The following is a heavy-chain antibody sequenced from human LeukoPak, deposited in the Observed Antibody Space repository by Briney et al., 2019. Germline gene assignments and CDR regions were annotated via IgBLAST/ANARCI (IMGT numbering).Heavy chain of an antibody. Sequence: ASVKVSCKASGYTFTSYGISWVRQAPGQGLEWMGWISAYNGNTNYAQKLQGRVTMTTDTSTSTAYMELRSLRSDDTAVYYCARDLQQLKHSWFYPWGQGTLVTVSS. CDR3: ARDLQQLKHSWFYP. D-gene: IGHD6-13*01. J-gene: IGHJ5*02. V-gene: IGHV1-18*01. CDR2: ISAYNGNT. CDR1: GYTFTSYG.